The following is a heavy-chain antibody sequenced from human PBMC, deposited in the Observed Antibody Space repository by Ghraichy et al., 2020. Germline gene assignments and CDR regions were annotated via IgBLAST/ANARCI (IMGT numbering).Heavy chain of an antibody. CDR2: IIPIFGTA. D-gene: IGHD3-22*01. Sequence: SVKVSCKASGGTFSSYAISWVRQAPGQGLEWMGGIIPIFGTANYAQKFQGRVTITADESTSTAYMELSSLRSEDTAVYYCASAAHYYDSSGYLGAFDIWGQGTMVTVSS. J-gene: IGHJ3*02. CDR3: ASAAHYYDSSGYLGAFDI. V-gene: IGHV1-69*13. CDR1: GGTFSSYA.